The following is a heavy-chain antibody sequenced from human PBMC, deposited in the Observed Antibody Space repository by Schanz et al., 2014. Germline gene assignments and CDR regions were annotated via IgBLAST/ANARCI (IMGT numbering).Heavy chain of an antibody. D-gene: IGHD2-15*01. CDR3: AKTPREYCNYDNCPNWFDS. V-gene: IGHV3-48*01. J-gene: IGHJ5*01. CDR2: ITYNGGTI. Sequence: EVQLVESGGGLVQPGGSLRLSCAASGFTFSTSTMHWVRQAPGKGLEWISYITYNGGTIYYADSVKGRFTISRDNAKNSLYLEMNSLRAEDTAVYYCAKTPREYCNYDNCPNWFDSWGQGTLVTVSS. CDR1: GFTFSTST.